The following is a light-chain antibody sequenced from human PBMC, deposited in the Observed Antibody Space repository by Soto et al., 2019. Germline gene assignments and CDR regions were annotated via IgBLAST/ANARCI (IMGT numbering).Light chain of an antibody. Sequence: QSALTQPASVSGSPGQSITISCTGTSGDVGTYDLVSWYQHHPGAAPKLMIYEATRRPSGISNRFSGSKSGNTASLTISGLQPEDEADYYCSSYTTSGTPYVFGTGTKLTVL. V-gene: IGLV2-14*02. CDR3: SSYTTSGTPYV. CDR2: EAT. CDR1: SGDVGTYDL. J-gene: IGLJ1*01.